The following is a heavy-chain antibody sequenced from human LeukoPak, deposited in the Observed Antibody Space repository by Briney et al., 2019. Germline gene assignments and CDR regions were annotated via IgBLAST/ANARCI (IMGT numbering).Heavy chain of an antibody. CDR2: ISWNSGSI. CDR1: GFTFSSYE. CDR3: ARGSGSYYSGLAFDI. Sequence: PGGSLRLSCAASGFTFSSYEMNWVRQAPGKGLEWVSGISWNSGSIGYADSVKGRFTISRDNAKNSLYLQMNSLRAEDTALYYCARGSGSYYSGLAFDIWGQGTMVTVSS. J-gene: IGHJ3*02. V-gene: IGHV3-9*01. D-gene: IGHD1-26*01.